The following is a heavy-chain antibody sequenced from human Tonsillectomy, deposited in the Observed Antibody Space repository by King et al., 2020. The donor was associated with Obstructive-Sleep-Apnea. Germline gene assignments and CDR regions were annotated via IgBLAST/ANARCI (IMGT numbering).Heavy chain of an antibody. CDR2: ISMIGNTI. V-gene: IGHV3-11*01. CDR1: GFTLSEYY. Sequence: VQLVESGGGLVRPGGSLRLSCAASGFTLSEYYMSWIRQVPVKGLEWISYISMIGNTIYHRNSVKGRFTITRENAKNSLYLQMNSLRAEDTAVYYCARDGPYASGWDFDSWGQGTLVTVSS. CDR3: ARDGPYASGWDFDS. D-gene: IGHD6-19*01. J-gene: IGHJ4*02.